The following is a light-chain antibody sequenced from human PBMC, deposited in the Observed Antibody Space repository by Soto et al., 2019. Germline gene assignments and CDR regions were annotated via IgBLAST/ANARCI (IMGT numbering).Light chain of an antibody. CDR1: SSDVGGYNY. CDR2: DVS. J-gene: IGLJ2*01. Sequence: QSALTQPASVSGSPGQAITISCTGTSSDVGGYNYVSWYQQHPGKAPQLMIYDVSNRPSAVSNRVSGSKSGNTASLTISGLQAEDEADYFCSSYTSSYTLVFGGGTKLTVL. CDR3: SSYTSSYTLV. V-gene: IGLV2-14*01.